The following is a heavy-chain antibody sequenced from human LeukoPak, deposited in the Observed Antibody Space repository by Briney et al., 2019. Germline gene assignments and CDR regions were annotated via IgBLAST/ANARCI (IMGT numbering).Heavy chain of an antibody. CDR3: ARNNDWSGSFVYYFDY. CDR1: GFTFSSYA. CDR2: ISYDGSNK. D-gene: IGHD1-26*01. J-gene: IGHJ4*02. Sequence: GRSLRLSCAASGFTFSSYAMHWVRQAPGKGLEWVAVISYDGSNKYYADSVKGRFTISRDNSKNTLYLQMNSLRAENTAVYYCARNNDWSGSFVYYFDYWGQGPRVTVSS. V-gene: IGHV3-30-3*01.